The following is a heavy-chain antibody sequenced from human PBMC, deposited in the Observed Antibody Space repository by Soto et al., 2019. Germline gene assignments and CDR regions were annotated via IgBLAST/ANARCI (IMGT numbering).Heavy chain of an antibody. J-gene: IGHJ4*02. Sequence: GGSLRLSCAASGFSVRTNYMSWVRQSPGKGLEWVSVFESGGSIYYADSVKGRFIISRDYAKNTVYLQMNSLRAEDTAVYYCARAGVTPDFFDYWGQGTLVTVSS. D-gene: IGHD2-21*02. CDR3: ARAGVTPDFFDY. CDR2: FESGGSI. CDR1: GFSVRTNY. V-gene: IGHV3-53*01.